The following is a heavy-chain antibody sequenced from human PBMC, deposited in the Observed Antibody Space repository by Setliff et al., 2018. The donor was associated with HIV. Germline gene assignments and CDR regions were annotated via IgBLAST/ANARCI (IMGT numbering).Heavy chain of an antibody. D-gene: IGHD6-13*01. CDR2: IDASANT. V-gene: IGHV4-38-2*02. Sequence: PSETLSLTCTVSGSSISSNYYWAWIRQAPGKGLEWIGCIDASANTYYIPSLKSRVTISVDTSKNQFSLKLSSVTAADTAVYYCARESPSSSWFYFDFWGQGILVTVSS. CDR1: GSSISSNYY. CDR3: ARESPSSSWFYFDF. J-gene: IGHJ4*02.